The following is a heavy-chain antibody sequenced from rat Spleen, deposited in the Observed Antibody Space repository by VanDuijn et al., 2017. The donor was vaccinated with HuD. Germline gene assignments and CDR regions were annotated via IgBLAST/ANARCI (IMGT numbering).Heavy chain of an antibody. V-gene: IGHV2-43*01. CDR3: VRANRESYAHFDY. CDR2: IWPGGCQ. CDR1: GFSLTSYH. D-gene: IGHD1-12*01. Sequence: QVQLKESGPGLVQPSQTLSLTCTVSGFSLTSYHVSWVRQPPGKGLEWMGVIWPGGCQAYNSLLKSRLSITRDISKSQVFLRMNSLQTEDTATYYCVRANRESYAHFDYWGQGVVVTVSS. J-gene: IGHJ2*01.